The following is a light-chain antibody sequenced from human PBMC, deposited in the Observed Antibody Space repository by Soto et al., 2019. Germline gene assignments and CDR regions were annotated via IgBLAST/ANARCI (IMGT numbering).Light chain of an antibody. J-gene: IGLJ1*01. CDR1: SSDVGGYNY. V-gene: IGLV2-14*01. Sequence: QSALTQPASVSGSPGQSITISCTGTSSDVGGYNYVSWYQQHPGKAPKLMIYEVSNRPSGVSNRFSGSKSGNTASLTISVLQAEDEADYYCSTYTSSSKYVFATGTKLTVL. CDR3: STYTSSSKYV. CDR2: EVS.